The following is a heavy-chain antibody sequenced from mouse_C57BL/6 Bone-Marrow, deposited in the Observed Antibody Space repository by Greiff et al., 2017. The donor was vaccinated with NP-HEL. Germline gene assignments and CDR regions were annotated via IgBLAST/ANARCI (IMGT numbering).Heavy chain of an antibody. CDR1: GYTFTSYG. D-gene: IGHD1-1*01. CDR3: ARPYGRGGFAY. CDR2: IYPRSGNT. V-gene: IGHV1-81*01. J-gene: IGHJ3*01. Sequence: VQLQQSGAELARPGASVKLSCKASGYTFTSYGISWVKQRTGQGLEWIGEIYPRSGNTYYNEKFKGKATLTADKSSSTAYMELRSLTSEDSAVYFCARPYGRGGFAYWGQGTLVTVSA.